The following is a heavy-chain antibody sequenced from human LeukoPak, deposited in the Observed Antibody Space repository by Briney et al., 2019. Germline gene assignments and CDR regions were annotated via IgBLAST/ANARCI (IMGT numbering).Heavy chain of an antibody. D-gene: IGHD3-10*01. J-gene: IGHJ4*02. CDR2: IRYDGSNK. CDR1: AFTFSNYD. V-gene: IGHV3-30*02. CDR3: AKDSGSYYTSDC. Sequence: GGSLRLSCAASAFTFSNYDMHWVRQAPGKGLEWVAFIRYDGSNKYYADFVKGRFTISRDNSKNTLYLLMNSLRAEDTAVYYCAKDSGSYYTSDCWGQGTLVTVSS.